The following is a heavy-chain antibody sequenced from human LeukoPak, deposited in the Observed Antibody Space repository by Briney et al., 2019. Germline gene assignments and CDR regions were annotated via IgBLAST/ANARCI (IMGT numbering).Heavy chain of an antibody. J-gene: IGHJ6*04. CDR1: GGSISSSSYY. V-gene: IGHV4-39*07. D-gene: IGHD4-17*01. CDR2: IYYSGST. Sequence: SETLSLTCTVSGGSISSSSYYWGWIRQPPGKGLEWIGSIYYSGSTYYNPSLKSRVTISVDTSKNQFSLKLSSVTAADTAVYYCARDGTTVSPAVWGKGTTVTVSS. CDR3: ARDGTTVSPAV.